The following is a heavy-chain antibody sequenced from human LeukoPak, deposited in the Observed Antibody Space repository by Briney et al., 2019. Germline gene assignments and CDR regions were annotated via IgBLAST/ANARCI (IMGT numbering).Heavy chain of an antibody. V-gene: IGHV4-59*01. D-gene: IGHD3-10*01. CDR1: GGSISSYY. CDR3: ARARGRMVRGVIATYYFDY. J-gene: IGHJ4*02. Sequence: KPSETLSLTCTVSGGSISSYYWSWIRQPPGKGLEWIGYIYYSGSTNYSPSLKSRVTISVDTSENQFSLKLSSVTAADTAVYYCARARGRMVRGVIATYYFDYWGQGTLVTVSS. CDR2: IYYSGST.